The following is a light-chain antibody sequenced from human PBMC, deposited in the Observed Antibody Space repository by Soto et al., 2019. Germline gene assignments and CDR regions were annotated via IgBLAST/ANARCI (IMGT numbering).Light chain of an antibody. CDR1: SSDVGGYNY. V-gene: IGLV2-8*01. CDR3: NSYAGSNNLGYT. Sequence: QSALTQPPSASGSPGQSVTISCTGSSSDVGGYNYVSWYQQHPGKAPKLMIYEVSKRPSGVPDRFSGSKSGNTASLTVSELQAEYEPDYHCNSYAGSNNLGYTFATGTKPTVL. J-gene: IGLJ1*01. CDR2: EVS.